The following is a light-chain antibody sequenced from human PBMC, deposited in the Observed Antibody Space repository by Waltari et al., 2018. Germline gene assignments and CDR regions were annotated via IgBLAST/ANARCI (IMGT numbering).Light chain of an antibody. CDR2: AAS. V-gene: IGKV3-15*01. J-gene: IGKJ4*01. CDR1: QSVYGH. Sequence: VMTQSPATLSVSPGERATLSCRASQSVYGHLAGHQLRPGQAPRLLIYAASTRATGIPDRFSGSGSDTEFTLTISNMQSEDFAVYYCQQYQLWPLTFGGGTKVEIK. CDR3: QQYQLWPLT.